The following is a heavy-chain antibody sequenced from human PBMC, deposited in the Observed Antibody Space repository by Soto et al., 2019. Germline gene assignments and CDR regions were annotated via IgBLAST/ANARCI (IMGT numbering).Heavy chain of an antibody. Sequence: QVQLVESGGGVVQPGRSLRLSCVASGFIFSNYGIHWVRQAPGKGLEWVAVLWYDGSKEYYVDSVRGRFTISRDNSKNTLYLQMNNLRAEDTAVYYCARGTGQQAPDFVDCWGQGAQVTVSA. V-gene: IGHV3-33*01. D-gene: IGHD6-13*01. CDR3: ARGTGQQAPDFVDC. CDR2: LWYDGSKE. CDR1: GFIFSNYG. J-gene: IGHJ4*02.